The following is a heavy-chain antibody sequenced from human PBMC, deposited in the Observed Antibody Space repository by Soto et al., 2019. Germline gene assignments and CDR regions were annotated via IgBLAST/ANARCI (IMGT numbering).Heavy chain of an antibody. CDR3: ARDFGDSRGSYYYYGMDV. V-gene: IGHV3-74*01. J-gene: IGHJ6*02. CDR2: INTDGSGT. D-gene: IGHD2-21*02. CDR1: GFIFDSDW. Sequence: GGSLRLSCAASGFIFDSDWMHWVRQAPGQGLVWVSRINTDGSGTSYADSVKGRFTISRDNAKNMVYLQMNSLRVEDTAVYYCARDFGDSRGSYYYYGMDVWGQGTTVTVSS.